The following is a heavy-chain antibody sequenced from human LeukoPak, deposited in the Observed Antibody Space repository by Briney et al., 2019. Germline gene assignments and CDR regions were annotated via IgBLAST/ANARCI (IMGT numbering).Heavy chain of an antibody. D-gene: IGHD6-19*01. J-gene: IGHJ4*02. CDR1: GFTFSSYA. Sequence: GGSLRLSCAASGFTFSSYAMHWVRQAPGKGLEWVAVISYDGSNKYYADSVKGRYTISRGNSKNTLYLQMNSLRAEDTAVSYCASLSVAGTSWGQGTLVTVSS. CDR3: ASLSVAGTS. V-gene: IGHV3-30-3*01. CDR2: ISYDGSNK.